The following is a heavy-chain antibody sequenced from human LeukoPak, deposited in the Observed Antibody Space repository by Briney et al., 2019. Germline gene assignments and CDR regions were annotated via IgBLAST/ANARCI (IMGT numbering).Heavy chain of an antibody. CDR3: AKDRGSGSFYNVFDY. CDR1: GFTFDDYA. V-gene: IGHV3-9*01. CDR2: ISWNSGSI. J-gene: IGHJ4*02. D-gene: IGHD3-10*01. Sequence: PGGSLRLSCAASGFTFDDYAMHWVRQALGKGLEWVSSISWNSGSIGYADSVKGRFTISRDNAKNSLYLQMNSLRAEDTALYYCAKDRGSGSFYNVFDYWGQGTLVTVSS.